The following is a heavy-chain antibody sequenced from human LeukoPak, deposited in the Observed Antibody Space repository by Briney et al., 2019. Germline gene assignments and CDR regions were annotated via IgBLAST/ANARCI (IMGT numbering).Heavy chain of an antibody. V-gene: IGHV1-46*01. CDR3: ARDMRSGRGAFDI. CDR2: INPSGGST. CDR1: GYTFTSYY. D-gene: IGHD6-19*01. J-gene: IGHJ3*02. Sequence: ASVKVSCKASGYTFTSYYMHWVRQAPGQGLEWMGIINPSGGSTSYAQKFQGRVTMTRDTSTSTVYMELSSLSSEDTAVYYCARDMRSGRGAFDIRGQGTMVTVSS.